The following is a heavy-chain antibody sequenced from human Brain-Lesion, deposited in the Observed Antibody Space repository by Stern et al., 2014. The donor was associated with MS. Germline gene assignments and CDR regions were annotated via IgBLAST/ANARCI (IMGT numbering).Heavy chain of an antibody. CDR2: IFNSGST. CDR3: ARGRVVPGFQYYATDV. D-gene: IGHD2-2*01. V-gene: IGHV4-61*02. J-gene: IGHJ6*02. Sequence: QVQLQESGPGLVKPSQTLSLSCTVSGGSISSGGYYWSWIRQPAGKGLEWIGRIFNSGSTSYNPSPKRRVTISITPPKTQFSLRLTSMTAADTAVYYCARGRVVPGFQYYATDVWGQGTTVIVSS. CDR1: GGSISSGGYY.